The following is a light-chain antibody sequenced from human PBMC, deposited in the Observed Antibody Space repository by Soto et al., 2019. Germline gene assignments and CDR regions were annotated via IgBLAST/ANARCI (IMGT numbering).Light chain of an antibody. CDR2: GAS. CDR3: QQYVTSPA. J-gene: IGKJ1*01. CDR1: PSDSSTY. Sequence: EIAFTQSPGTLPFSPGERATLSCRASPSDSSTYFAWYQQKPGPAPRLLIYGASRRATGIPDRFIGSGSGTDFTLTISRLEPEDFTVYYCQQYVTSPAFGQGTKVYIK. V-gene: IGKV3-20*01.